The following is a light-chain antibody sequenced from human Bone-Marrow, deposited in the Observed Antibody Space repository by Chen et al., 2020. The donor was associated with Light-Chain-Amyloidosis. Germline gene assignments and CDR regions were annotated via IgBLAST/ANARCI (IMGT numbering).Light chain of an antibody. CDR1: SSNIVSNT. J-gene: IGLJ3*02. Sequence: SVLTQPPSASGTPGQRVTISCSGSSSNIVSNTVNWYQRLPGTAPKLLMFSNDQRPSGVPDRFSGSKSGTSASLAISGLQSEDEAEYYCATWDDSLKVIGGGTKLTVL. CDR2: SND. CDR3: ATWDDSLKV. V-gene: IGLV1-44*01.